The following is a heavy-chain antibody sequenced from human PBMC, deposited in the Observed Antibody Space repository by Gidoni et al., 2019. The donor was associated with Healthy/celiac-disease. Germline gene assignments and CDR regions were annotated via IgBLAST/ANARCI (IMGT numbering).Heavy chain of an antibody. CDR2: INHSGST. J-gene: IGHJ4*02. Sequence: QVQLQQWGAGLLKPSETLSLTCAVYGGSFSGYSWRWIRQPPGKGLEWIGEINHSGSTNYNPSLKSRVTISVDTSKNQFSLKLSSVTAADTAVYYCASEGELGGPQNQTANWGQGTLVTVSS. CDR1: GGSFSGYS. D-gene: IGHD3-16*01. CDR3: ASEGELGGPQNQTAN. V-gene: IGHV4-34*01.